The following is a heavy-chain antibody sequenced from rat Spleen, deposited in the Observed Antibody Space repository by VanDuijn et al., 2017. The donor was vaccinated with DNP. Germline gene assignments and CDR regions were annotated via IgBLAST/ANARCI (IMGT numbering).Heavy chain of an antibody. CDR3: TRASAGIWFDY. Sequence: QVQLKESGPGLMQPSETLSLTCTVSGFSLTDYSVHWVRQPPGKGLEWMGRIQSGGSTDYNSALKSRLSINRDTSKSQVFLKMNSLQTEDTAIYFCTRASAGIWFDYWGQGVMVTVSS. CDR1: GFSLTDYS. J-gene: IGHJ2*01. V-gene: IGHV2-19*01. D-gene: IGHD4-6*01. CDR2: IQSGGST.